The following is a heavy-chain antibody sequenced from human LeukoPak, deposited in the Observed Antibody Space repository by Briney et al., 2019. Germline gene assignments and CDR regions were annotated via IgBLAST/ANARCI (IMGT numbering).Heavy chain of an antibody. V-gene: IGHV1-69*06. Sequence: SVKVSCKASGGTFSSYAISWVRQAPGQGLEWMGGIIPIFGTANYAQKFQGRVTITADKSTSTAYMELSSLRSEDTAVYYCARGSTTVTIFDYWGQGTLVTVSS. CDR1: GGTFSSYA. J-gene: IGHJ4*02. CDR2: IIPIFGTA. CDR3: ARGSTTVTIFDY. D-gene: IGHD4-11*01.